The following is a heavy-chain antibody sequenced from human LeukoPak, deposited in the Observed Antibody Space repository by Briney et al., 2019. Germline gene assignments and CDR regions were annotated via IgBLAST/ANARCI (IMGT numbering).Heavy chain of an antibody. V-gene: IGHV3-66*01. CDR3: ALGLVTDY. Sequence: PGGSLRLSCAASGFTFSSNFMSWVRKAPGKGLEWVSVIYSGGSTYYADSVKGRFTISRDNSKNTLYLQTNSLRVEDTAVYYCALGLVTDYWGQGTLVTVSS. CDR1: GFTFSSNF. CDR2: IYSGGST. D-gene: IGHD3-9*01. J-gene: IGHJ4*02.